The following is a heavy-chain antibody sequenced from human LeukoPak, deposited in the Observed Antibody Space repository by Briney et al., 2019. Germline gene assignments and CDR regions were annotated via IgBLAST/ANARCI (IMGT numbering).Heavy chain of an antibody. J-gene: IGHJ5*02. CDR2: INHSGST. V-gene: IGHV4-34*01. CDR3: ARGGYYGSGNDFRFDP. D-gene: IGHD3-10*01. CDR1: GGSFSGYY. Sequence: ETLSLTCAVYGGSFSGYYWSWIRQPPGKGLEWIGEINHSGSTNYNPSLKSRVTISVETSKNQFSLKLKSVTAADTAVYYCARGGYYGSGNDFRFDPWGQGTLVTVSS.